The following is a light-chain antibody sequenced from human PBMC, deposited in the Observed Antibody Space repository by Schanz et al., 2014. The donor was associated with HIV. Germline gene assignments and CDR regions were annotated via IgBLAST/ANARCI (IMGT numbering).Light chain of an antibody. CDR3: QQYGRTPYT. CDR2: DAS. V-gene: IGKV3D-15*01. J-gene: IGKJ2*01. CDR1: QSVSAN. Sequence: EIVMTQSPATLSVSPGERATLSCRASQSVSANLAWYQQKPGQAPRLLIYDASNRATGIPARFSGSGSGTDFTLTISSLEPEDFAVYYCQQYGRTPYTFGQGTKLEIK.